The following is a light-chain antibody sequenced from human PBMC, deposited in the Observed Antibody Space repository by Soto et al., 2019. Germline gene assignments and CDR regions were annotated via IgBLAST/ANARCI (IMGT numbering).Light chain of an antibody. CDR3: CSYAGSSFWV. CDR1: SSDVGSYNL. V-gene: IGLV2-23*02. J-gene: IGLJ3*02. Sequence: QSALTQPASVSGSPGQSITISCTGTSSDVGSYNLVSWYQQHPGKAPKLMIYEVSKRPSGVSNRLSGSKSGNTASLTISGLQAEDEADYYCCSYAGSSFWVFGGGTKLTVL. CDR2: EVS.